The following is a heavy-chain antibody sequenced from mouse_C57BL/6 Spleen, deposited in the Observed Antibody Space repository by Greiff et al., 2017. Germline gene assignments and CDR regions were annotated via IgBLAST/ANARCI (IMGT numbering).Heavy chain of an antibody. CDR2: IWRGGST. CDR1: GFSLTSYG. D-gene: IGHD2-4*01. J-gene: IGHJ4*01. CDR3: APGLGAMDY. Sequence: VQLQQSGPGLVQPSQSLSITCTVSGFSLTSYGVHWVRLSPGSGLEWLGVIWRGGSTDYNAAFMSRLSITKDNSKNQVFFKMSSLQADYTAIYYCAPGLGAMDYWGQGTAVTVSS. V-gene: IGHV2-5*01.